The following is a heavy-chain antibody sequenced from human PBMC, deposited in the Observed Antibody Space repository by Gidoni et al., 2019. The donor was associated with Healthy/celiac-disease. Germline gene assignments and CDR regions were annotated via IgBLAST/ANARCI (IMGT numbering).Heavy chain of an antibody. D-gene: IGHD3-3*01. J-gene: IGHJ6*02. CDR2: ISYDGSNK. CDR1: GFTFISHG. CDR3: AKEVAGFAYYYYGMDV. Sequence: QVQLVESGGGVVQPGRSLRLACAASGFTFISHGMHWVRQAPCKGLEWVAVISYDGSNKYYADSVKGRFTISRDNSKNTLYLQMNSLRAEDTAVYYCAKEVAGFAYYYYGMDVWGQGTTVTVSS. V-gene: IGHV3-30*18.